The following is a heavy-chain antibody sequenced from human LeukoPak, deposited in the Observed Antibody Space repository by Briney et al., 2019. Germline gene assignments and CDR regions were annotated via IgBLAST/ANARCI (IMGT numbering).Heavy chain of an antibody. D-gene: IGHD3-16*02. CDR2: IFYTGDT. Sequence: SETLSLTCTVSGGFISGYYWNWIRQSPGKGLVWSGYIFYTGDTDYNPSLRSRVTMSVDRSNNRFSLQLASVTTADSAFYYCARAYRLTSPRGFDPWGPGILVTVSS. J-gene: IGHJ5*02. CDR3: ARAYRLTSPRGFDP. V-gene: IGHV4-59*01. CDR1: GGFISGYY.